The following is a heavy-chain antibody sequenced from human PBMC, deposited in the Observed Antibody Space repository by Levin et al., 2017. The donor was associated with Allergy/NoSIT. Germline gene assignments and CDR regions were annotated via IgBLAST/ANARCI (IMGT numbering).Heavy chain of an antibody. CDR1: GFTFSSYG. CDR3: ANIPPPHYSGYDWNRKDGGYYYYGMDV. D-gene: IGHD5-12*01. V-gene: IGHV3-30*18. J-gene: IGHJ6*02. CDR2: ISYDGSNK. Sequence: PGGSLRLSCAASGFTFSSYGMHWVRQAPGKGLEWVAVISYDGSNKYYADSVKGRFTISRDNSKNTLYLQMNSLRAEDTAVYYCANIPPPHYSGYDWNRKDGGYYYYGMDVWGQGTTVTVSS.